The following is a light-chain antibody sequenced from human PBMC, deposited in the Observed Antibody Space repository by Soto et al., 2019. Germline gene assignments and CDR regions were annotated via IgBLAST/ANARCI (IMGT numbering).Light chain of an antibody. CDR2: DVT. CDR3: CSYASSTIYV. V-gene: IGLV2-14*03. J-gene: IGLJ1*01. CDR1: SRDVGGYNF. Sequence: QSALTQPASLSGSPGQSITISCTGTSRDVGGYNFVSWYQQLPGNAPKLLIHDVTLRPSGVSDRFSGSKSGTTASLTISGLQAEDEADYYCCSYASSTIYVFGTGTKVTVL.